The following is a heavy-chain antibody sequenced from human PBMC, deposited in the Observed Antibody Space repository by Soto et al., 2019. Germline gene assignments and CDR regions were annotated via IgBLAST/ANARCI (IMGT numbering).Heavy chain of an antibody. CDR2: IYYSGST. V-gene: IGHV4-30-4*01. CDR3: ARVGDSSGSEYFQH. CDR1: GGSISSGDYY. D-gene: IGHD3-22*01. J-gene: IGHJ1*01. Sequence: SETLSLTCTVSGGSISSGDYYWSWIRQPPGKGLEWIGYIYYSGSTYYNPSLKSRVTISVDTSKNQFSLKLSSVTAADTAVYYCARVGDSSGSEYFQHWGQGTLVTVSS.